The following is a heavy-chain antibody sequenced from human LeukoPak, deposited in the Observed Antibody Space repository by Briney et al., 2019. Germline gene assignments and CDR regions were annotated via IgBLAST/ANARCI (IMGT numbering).Heavy chain of an antibody. V-gene: IGHV1-2*06. CDR2: INPNSGGT. Sequence: ASVKVSCKASGYTFTGYYMHWVRQAPGQGLEWMGRINPNSGGTNYAQKFQGRVTMTRDTSISTAYMELSRLRSDDTAVYYCARDLGRVGIVVTIPGYWGQGTLVTVSS. CDR1: GYTFTGYY. CDR3: ARDLGRVGIVVTIPGY. D-gene: IGHD5-12*01. J-gene: IGHJ4*02.